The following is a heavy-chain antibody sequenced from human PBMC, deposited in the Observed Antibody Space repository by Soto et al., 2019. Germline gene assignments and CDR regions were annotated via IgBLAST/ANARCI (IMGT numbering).Heavy chain of an antibody. Sequence: EVQLVESGGGLVKPGGSLRLSCAASGFIFSSNTMNWVRQAPGKGLEWVSSISSSSSYIYYADSVKGRFTISRDNAKNSMYLQMNSLRAEDTAVYYCARGLHCGGDCYSAPYYFDYWGQGTLVTVSS. J-gene: IGHJ4*02. CDR2: ISSSSSYI. CDR3: ARGLHCGGDCYSAPYYFDY. D-gene: IGHD2-21*02. V-gene: IGHV3-21*01. CDR1: GFIFSSNT.